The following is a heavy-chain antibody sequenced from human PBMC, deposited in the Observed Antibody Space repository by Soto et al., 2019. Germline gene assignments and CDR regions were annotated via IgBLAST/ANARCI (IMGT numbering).Heavy chain of an antibody. CDR2: ISGSGGST. Sequence: EVQLVESGGGLVQPGGSLRLSCAASGFTFSSYEMNWVRQAPGKGLEWVSAISGSGGSTYYADSVKGRFTISRDNSKNTLYLQMNSLRAEDTAVYYCAKDLGKVVITRGRAFDIWGQGTMVTVSS. D-gene: IGHD3-22*01. V-gene: IGHV3-23*04. CDR1: GFTFSSYE. CDR3: AKDLGKVVITRGRAFDI. J-gene: IGHJ3*02.